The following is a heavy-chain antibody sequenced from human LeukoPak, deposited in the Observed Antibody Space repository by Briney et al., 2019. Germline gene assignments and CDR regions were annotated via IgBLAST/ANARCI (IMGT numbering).Heavy chain of an antibody. J-gene: IGHJ4*02. Sequence: PSETLSLTCTVSGGSISSGSYYWSWIRQPAGKGLEWIGRIYTSGSTNYNPSLKSRVTISVDTPKNQFSLKLSSVTAADTAVYYCASNVDWYYALDYWGQGTLVTVSS. CDR1: GGSISSGSYY. V-gene: IGHV4-61*02. D-gene: IGHD2/OR15-2a*01. CDR2: IYTSGST. CDR3: ASNVDWYYALDY.